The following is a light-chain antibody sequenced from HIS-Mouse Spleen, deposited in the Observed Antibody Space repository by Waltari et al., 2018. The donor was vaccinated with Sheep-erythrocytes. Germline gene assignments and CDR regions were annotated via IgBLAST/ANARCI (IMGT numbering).Light chain of an antibody. CDR2: EDS. Sequence: SYELTQPPSVSVSPGQTARITCSGDALPKKYAYWYQQKSGQAPVLVINEDSKRPSGIPGRFSGSSSGTMATLTISGAQVEDEADYYCYSTDSSGNHSWVFGGGTKLTVL. V-gene: IGLV3-10*01. J-gene: IGLJ3*02. CDR3: YSTDSSGNHSWV. CDR1: ALPKKY.